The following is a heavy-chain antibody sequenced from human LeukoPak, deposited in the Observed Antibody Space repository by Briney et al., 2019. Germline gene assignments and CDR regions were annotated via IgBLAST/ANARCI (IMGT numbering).Heavy chain of an antibody. D-gene: IGHD6-13*01. CDR1: GFTFNNYA. J-gene: IGHJ6*02. Sequence: GGSLRLSCAASGFTFNNYAMSWVRQAPGKGLEWVSAISGSGGATYYADSVKGRFTISRDNSKNTLFLHMNSLRVEDTAVYYCAKAPAAATKSYYGMDVWRQGTTVTVSS. CDR2: ISGSGGAT. V-gene: IGHV3-23*01. CDR3: AKAPAAATKSYYGMDV.